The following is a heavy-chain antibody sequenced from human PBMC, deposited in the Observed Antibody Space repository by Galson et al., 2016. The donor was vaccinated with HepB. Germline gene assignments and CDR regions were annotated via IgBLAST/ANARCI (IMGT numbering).Heavy chain of an antibody. J-gene: IGHJ4*02. Sequence: TLSLTCTVSGGSIRSGGFYWSWIRQHPGKGLEWIGYSFYSGSTYYNPSLQSRVTISVDTSKNQFSLKMTSVTAADTAVYYCAREWDCGYDCYSFDSWGQGTLVTVSS. V-gene: IGHV4-31*03. D-gene: IGHD2-21*02. CDR3: AREWDCGYDCYSFDS. CDR2: SFYSGST. CDR1: GGSIRSGGFY.